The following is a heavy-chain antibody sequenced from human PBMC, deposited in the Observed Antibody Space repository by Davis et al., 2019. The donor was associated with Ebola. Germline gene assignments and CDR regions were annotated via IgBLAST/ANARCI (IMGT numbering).Heavy chain of an antibody. D-gene: IGHD2-21*02. CDR3: ERGHIVVVTAIFDN. Sequence: PGGSLRLSCTASGFTFRSYDMRWVRQAPGKGLEWVAVISYDGSNKYYADSVKGRFTISRDNSKNTLYLQMNSLRDEDTAVYYCERGHIVVVTAIFDNWGQGTLVTGFS. CDR1: GFTFRSYD. J-gene: IGHJ4*02. V-gene: IGHV3-30*02. CDR2: ISYDGSNK.